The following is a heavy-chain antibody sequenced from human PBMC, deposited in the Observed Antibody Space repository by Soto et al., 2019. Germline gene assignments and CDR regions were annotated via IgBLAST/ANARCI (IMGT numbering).Heavy chain of an antibody. CDR2: IWYDGSNK. CDR3: AKDRGGGAVVPDY. V-gene: IGHV3-33*06. J-gene: IGHJ4*02. D-gene: IGHD2-21*01. Sequence: QVQLVESGGGVVQPGRSLRLSCAASGFSFTTYGMHWVRQAPGEGLEWVAVIWYDGSNKYYADSVKGRFTISRDTSKNTLYRQRNRVRAEDSGVNYWAKDRGGGAVVPDYWGQGTLVTVSS. CDR1: GFSFTTYG.